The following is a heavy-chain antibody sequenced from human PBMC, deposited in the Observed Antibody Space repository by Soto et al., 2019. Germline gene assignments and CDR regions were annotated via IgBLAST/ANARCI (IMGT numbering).Heavy chain of an antibody. V-gene: IGHV1-2*02. CDR3: ARLLSERAGKIQLWFGYYYYGMDV. D-gene: IGHD5-18*01. CDR1: GYTFTGYY. J-gene: IGHJ6*02. CDR2: INPNSGGT. Sequence: ASVKVSCKSSGYTFTGYYMHWVRQAPGQGLEWMGWINPNSGGTNYAQKFQGRVTMTRDTSISTAYMELSRLRSDDTAVYYCARLLSERAGKIQLWFGYYYYGMDVWGQGTTVTVSS.